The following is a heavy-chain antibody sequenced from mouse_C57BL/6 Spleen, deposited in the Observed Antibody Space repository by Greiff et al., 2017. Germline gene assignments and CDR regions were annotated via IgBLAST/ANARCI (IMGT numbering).Heavy chain of an antibody. CDR3: ARDTAVVAQYFDV. D-gene: IGHD1-1*01. Sequence: EVQLEESGGGLVKPGGSLKLSCAASGFTFSDYGMHWVRQAPEKGLEWVAYISSGSSTIYYADTVKGRFTITRDNAKNTLFLQMTSLRSEDTAVYYCARDTAVVAQYFDVWGTGTTVTVSS. CDR2: ISSGSSTI. CDR1: GFTFSDYG. V-gene: IGHV5-17*01. J-gene: IGHJ1*03.